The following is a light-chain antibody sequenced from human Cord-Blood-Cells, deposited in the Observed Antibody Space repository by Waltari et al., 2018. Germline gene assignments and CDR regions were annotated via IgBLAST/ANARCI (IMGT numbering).Light chain of an antibody. CDR1: SSDVGGYNY. V-gene: IGLV2-14*03. CDR3: SSYTSSSTPHWV. CDR2: DVS. Sequence: QSALTQPASVSGSPGQSITISCTGTSSDVGGYNYVSWYQQHPGKAPKLMIYDVSNRPSGVSKRFSGSKSVTTASLTISRLQAEDEADYYCSSYTSSSTPHWVFGGGTKLTVL. J-gene: IGLJ3*02.